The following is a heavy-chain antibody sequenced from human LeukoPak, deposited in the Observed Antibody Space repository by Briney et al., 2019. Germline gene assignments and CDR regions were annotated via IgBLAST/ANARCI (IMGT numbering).Heavy chain of an antibody. J-gene: IGHJ4*02. V-gene: IGHV4-31*03. CDR3: ARFSSSSWYGDY. D-gene: IGHD6-13*01. CDR2: IYYSGST. CDR1: GGSISSGGYY. Sequence: SETLSLTCTVSGGSISSGGYYWSWMRQHPGKGLEWIGYIYYSGSTYYNPSLKSRVTISVDTSKNQFSLKLSSVTAADTAVYYCARFSSSSWYGDYWGQGTLVTVSS.